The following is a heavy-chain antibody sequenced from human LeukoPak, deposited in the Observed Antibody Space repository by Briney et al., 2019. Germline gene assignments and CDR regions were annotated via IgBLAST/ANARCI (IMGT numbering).Heavy chain of an antibody. Sequence: PGGSLRLSCVVSGLTFSRETMGWVRQAPGKGLEWVSAISGSGGSTYYADSVKGRFTISRDNSKNTLYLQMNSLRAEDTAVYYCANKMRISGSYDYWGQGTLVTVSS. CDR1: GLTFSRET. J-gene: IGHJ4*02. CDR3: ANKMRISGSYDY. CDR2: ISGSGGST. V-gene: IGHV3-23*01. D-gene: IGHD1-26*01.